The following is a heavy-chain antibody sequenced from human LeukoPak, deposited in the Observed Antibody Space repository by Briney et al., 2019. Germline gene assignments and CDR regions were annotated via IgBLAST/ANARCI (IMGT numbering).Heavy chain of an antibody. D-gene: IGHD2-2*01. CDR2: IYYSGIT. Sequence: PGGSLRLSCAASGXTFSSYAMSWVRQAPGKGREWIGSIYYSGITYYNPSLKSRVTISVDTSNNQFSLKLSSVTAADTAMYYCARLLIYCSSTSCHFDYWGQGTLVTVSS. CDR1: GXTFSSYA. J-gene: IGHJ4*02. CDR3: ARLLIYCSSTSCHFDY. V-gene: IGHV4-39*01.